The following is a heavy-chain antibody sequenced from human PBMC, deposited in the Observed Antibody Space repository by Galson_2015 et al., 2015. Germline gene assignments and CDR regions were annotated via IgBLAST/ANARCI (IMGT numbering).Heavy chain of an antibody. Sequence: TLSLTCTVSGGSISSGSYYWSWIRQPAGKGLEWIGRIYTSGSTNYNPSLKSRVTIPVDTSKNQFSLKLSSVTAADTAVYYCARELGYSSSWFPLDYFDYWGQGTLVTVSS. CDR2: IYTSGST. D-gene: IGHD6-13*01. V-gene: IGHV4-61*02. J-gene: IGHJ4*02. CDR1: GGSISSGSYY. CDR3: ARELGYSSSWFPLDYFDY.